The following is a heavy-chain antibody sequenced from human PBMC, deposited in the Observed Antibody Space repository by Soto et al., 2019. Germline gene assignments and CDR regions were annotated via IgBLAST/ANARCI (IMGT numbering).Heavy chain of an antibody. CDR1: GYSFPSYW. D-gene: IGHD4-17*01. Sequence: GESLKISCKGSGYSFPSYWIGWVRQMPGKGLEWMGIIYPGDSDTRYSPSFQGQVTISADKSISTAYLQWSSLKASDTAMYYCARHEAHYGDYLLADYWGQGTLVTVSS. CDR2: IYPGDSDT. CDR3: ARHEAHYGDYLLADY. V-gene: IGHV5-51*01. J-gene: IGHJ4*02.